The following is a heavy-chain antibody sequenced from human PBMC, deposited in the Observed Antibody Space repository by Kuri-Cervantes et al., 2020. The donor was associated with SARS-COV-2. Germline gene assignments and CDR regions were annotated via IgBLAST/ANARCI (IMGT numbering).Heavy chain of an antibody. CDR2: IGTAGDP. CDR3: ARGDGQLWEYYYGMDV. Sequence: GESLKISCAASGFTFSSYDMHWVRQATGKGLEWVSAIGTAGDPYYPGSVKGRFTISRDNSKNTLYLQMNSLRAEDTAVYYCARGDGQLWEYYYGMDVWGQGTTVTVSS. V-gene: IGHV3-13*05. D-gene: IGHD5-18*01. J-gene: IGHJ6*02. CDR1: GFTFSSYD.